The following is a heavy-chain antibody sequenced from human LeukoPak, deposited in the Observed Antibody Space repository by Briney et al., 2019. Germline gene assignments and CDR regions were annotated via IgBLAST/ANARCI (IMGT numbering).Heavy chain of an antibody. Sequence: ASVKVSCKASGYTFPSYFMHWVRQAPGQGLEWMGIINPTGGSTTYAQKFQGRVTMTRDTSTSTVYMELSSLRSDDTAVYYCARDSPYDSSGYGVDYWGQGTLVTVSS. V-gene: IGHV1-46*01. CDR2: INPTGGST. CDR3: ARDSPYDSSGYGVDY. CDR1: GYTFPSYF. J-gene: IGHJ4*02. D-gene: IGHD3-22*01.